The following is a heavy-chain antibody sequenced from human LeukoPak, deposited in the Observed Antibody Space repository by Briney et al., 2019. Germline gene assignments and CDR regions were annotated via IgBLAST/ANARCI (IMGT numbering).Heavy chain of an antibody. J-gene: IGHJ3*01. CDR3: AKFRGRGSGYHWRSYGAFDL. CDR1: GYTFTKYG. V-gene: IGHV1-18*01. Sequence: GASVKVSCKASGYTFTKYGISWVRQAPGQGLEWMGWISPKNGNTNYAQKFQGRVTMTTDTSTTTVYMELRSLRSDDTAVYHCAKFRGRGSGYHWRSYGAFDLWGQGTMVTVSS. CDR2: ISPKNGNT. D-gene: IGHD3-3*01.